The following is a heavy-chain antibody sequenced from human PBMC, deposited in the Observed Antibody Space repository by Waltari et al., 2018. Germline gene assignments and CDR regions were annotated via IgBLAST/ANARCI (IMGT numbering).Heavy chain of an antibody. V-gene: IGHV4-34*01. CDR1: GGSFSGYY. J-gene: IGHJ4*02. Sequence: QVQLQQWGAGLLKPSETLSLTCAVYGGSFSGYYWSWIRQPPGKGLEWIGEIKHTGRTNYNPSLKSRVTISVDTSKNQVSLKLSSVTAADTAVYYCARGRIQQTHSKRIAAAGKGGAFDYWGQGTLVTVSS. D-gene: IGHD6-13*01. CDR3: ARGRIQQTHSKRIAAAGKGGAFDY. CDR2: IKHTGRT.